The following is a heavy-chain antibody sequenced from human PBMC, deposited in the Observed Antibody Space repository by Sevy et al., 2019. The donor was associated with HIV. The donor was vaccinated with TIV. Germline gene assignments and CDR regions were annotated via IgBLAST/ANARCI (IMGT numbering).Heavy chain of an antibody. CDR3: ARDLRYSSGWSSYYYYGMDV. V-gene: IGHV3-74*01. CDR2: INSDGSST. CDR1: GFTFSSYW. Sequence: GGSLRLSCAASGFTFSSYWMHWVRQAPGKGLVWVSRINSDGSSTSYADSVKGRFTISRDNAKNTLYLQMNSLRAEDMAVYYCARDLRYSSGWSSYYYYGMDVWGQGTTVTVSS. J-gene: IGHJ6*02. D-gene: IGHD6-19*01.